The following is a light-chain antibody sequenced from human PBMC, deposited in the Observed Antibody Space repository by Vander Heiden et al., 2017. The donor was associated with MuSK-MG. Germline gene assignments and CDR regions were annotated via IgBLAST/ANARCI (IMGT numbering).Light chain of an antibody. Sequence: QSALTQPRPGPGSPGQIVTTACTCTSSDGDGYNYVSRYQQPPGKAPKLMIYDVSKRPPGGLARFSGCKSGNTATMTISAQQDEDEDDYYCGSYAGSYSPFGGGTKLTVL. CDR1: SSDGDGYNY. CDR3: GSYAGSYSP. J-gene: IGLJ2*01. V-gene: IGLV2-11*01. CDR2: DVS.